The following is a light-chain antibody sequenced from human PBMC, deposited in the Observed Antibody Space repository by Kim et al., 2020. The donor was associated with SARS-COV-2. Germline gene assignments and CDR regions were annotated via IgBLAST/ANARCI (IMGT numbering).Light chain of an antibody. V-gene: IGLV3-19*01. CDR3: NSRDSNDNVV. Sequence: LGKTGRITCQGDSLRSYYATWYQQQPGQAPILVIYGKNHRPSGSPDRFSGSSSGNTASLTITGTQAGDEADYYCNSRDSNDNVVFGGGTQLTVL. CDR1: SLRSYY. CDR2: GKN. J-gene: IGLJ2*01.